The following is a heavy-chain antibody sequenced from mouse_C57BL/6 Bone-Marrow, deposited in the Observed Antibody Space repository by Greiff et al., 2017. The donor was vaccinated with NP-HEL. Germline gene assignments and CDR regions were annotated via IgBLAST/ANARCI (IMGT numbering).Heavy chain of an antibody. CDR3: ARDMDY. CDR1: GYAFTNSL. V-gene: IGHV1-54*01. Sequence: QVQLQQSGAELVRPGTSVKVSCKASGYAFTNSLIEWAKQRPGQGLAWIGVINPGSGGTNYDEKFKGKATLTADKSSSTAYMQLSSLTSEDSAVYFCARDMDYWGQGTSVTVSS. J-gene: IGHJ4*01. CDR2: INPGSGGT.